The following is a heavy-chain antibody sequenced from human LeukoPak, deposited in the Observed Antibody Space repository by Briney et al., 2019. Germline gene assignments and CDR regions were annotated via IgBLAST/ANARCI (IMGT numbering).Heavy chain of an antibody. D-gene: IGHD3-3*01. Sequence: GRSLRLSCAASGFTFSNYAMHWVRQAPGKGLEWVAVISYEGSKKYYADSVKGRSTISRDNSKHTLYLQMNSLRAEDTAVYYCANLDLDFWDAWGQGTLVTVSS. J-gene: IGHJ5*02. V-gene: IGHV3-30*04. CDR1: GFTFSNYA. CDR3: ANLDLDFWDA. CDR2: ISYEGSKK.